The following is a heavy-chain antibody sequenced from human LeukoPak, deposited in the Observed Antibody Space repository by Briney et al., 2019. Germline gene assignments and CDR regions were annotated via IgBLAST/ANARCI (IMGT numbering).Heavy chain of an antibody. J-gene: IGHJ5*02. D-gene: IGHD6-19*01. V-gene: IGHV3-23*01. CDR3: AKPLYSSGWYPGTGSNWFDP. CDR1: GFTFSSYA. CDR2: ISGSGGST. Sequence: GGSLRLSCAASGFTFSSYAMSWVRQAPGKGLEGVSAISGSGGSTYYADSVKGRFTISRDNSKNTLYLQMNSLRAEDTAAYYCAKPLYSSGWYPGTGSNWFDPWGQGTLVTVSS.